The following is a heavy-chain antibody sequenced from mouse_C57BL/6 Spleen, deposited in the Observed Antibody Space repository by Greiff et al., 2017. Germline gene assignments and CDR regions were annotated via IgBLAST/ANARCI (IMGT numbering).Heavy chain of an antibody. Sequence: VQLKQSGAELVRPGASVKLSCTASGFNIKDDYMHWVKQRPEQGLEWIGWIDPENGDTEYASKFQGKATITADTSSNTAYLQLSSLTSEDTAVYYCTTFTTVVPCWGQGTTLTVSS. J-gene: IGHJ2*01. V-gene: IGHV14-4*01. CDR3: TTFTTVVPC. D-gene: IGHD1-1*01. CDR2: IDPENGDT. CDR1: GFNIKDDY.